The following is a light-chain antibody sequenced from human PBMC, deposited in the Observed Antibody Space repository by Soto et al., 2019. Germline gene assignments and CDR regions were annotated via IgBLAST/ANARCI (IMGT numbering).Light chain of an antibody. V-gene: IGKV3-20*01. CDR2: GAS. CDR3: QQYGTFRT. Sequence: EIVLTQSPGTLSLSPGERATLSCRASQSVSNYLAWYQQKPGQAPRLLIYGASSRATGIPDRFSGSGSGTDFTLTISRLEPEDFAVYYWQQYGTFRTFGQGTKVEIK. CDR1: QSVSNY. J-gene: IGKJ1*01.